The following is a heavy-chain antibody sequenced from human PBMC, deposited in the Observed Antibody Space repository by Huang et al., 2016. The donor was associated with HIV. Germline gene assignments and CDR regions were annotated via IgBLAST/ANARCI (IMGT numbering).Heavy chain of an antibody. CDR1: GGSFSDYY. CDR3: ARTLWKYGDYGYFDS. CDR2: INHSGTT. J-gene: IGHJ4*02. V-gene: IGHV4-34*01. Sequence: HVQLQQWGAGLLKPSETLSLTCAVNGGSFSDYYWTWIRPSPGQGLEWSGEINHSGTTNYNPYLKSRVTMSIDRSRRQFSLKVKSVTAADTAIYYCARTLWKYGDYGYFDSWGQGALVTVSS. D-gene: IGHD4-17*01.